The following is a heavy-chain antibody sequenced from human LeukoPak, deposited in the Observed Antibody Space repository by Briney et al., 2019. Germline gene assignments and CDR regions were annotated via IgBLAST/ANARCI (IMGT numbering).Heavy chain of an antibody. CDR2: IYSGGFT. V-gene: IGHV3-66*01. Sequence: GGSLRLSCAASGVTVSSNYMSWVRQAPGKGLEWVSLIYSGGFTFYADSLKGRFTISRDNSKNTLYLQMNRLRAEDTAVYYCAREGSSGWVFDYWGQGTLVTVSS. CDR3: AREGSSGWVFDY. J-gene: IGHJ4*02. D-gene: IGHD6-19*01. CDR1: GVTVSSNY.